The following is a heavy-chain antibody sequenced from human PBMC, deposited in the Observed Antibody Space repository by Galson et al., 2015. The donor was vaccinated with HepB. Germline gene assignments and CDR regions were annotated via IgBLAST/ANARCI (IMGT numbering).Heavy chain of an antibody. V-gene: IGHV3-21*01. J-gene: IGHJ6*02. CDR1: GFTFSSYS. D-gene: IGHD3-9*01. CDR3: ASFLPGLQWEPPRPGYSADVYYYYGMDV. Sequence: SLRLSCAASGFTFSSYSMNWVRQAPGKGLEWVSSISSSSSYIYYADSVKGRFTISRGNAENSLYLQMNSLRAEDTAVYYCASFLPGLQWEPPRPGYSADVYYYYGMDVWGQGTTVTVSS. CDR2: ISSSSSYI.